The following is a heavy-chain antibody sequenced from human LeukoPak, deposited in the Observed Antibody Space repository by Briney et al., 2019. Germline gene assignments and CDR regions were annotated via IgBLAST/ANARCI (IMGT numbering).Heavy chain of an antibody. D-gene: IGHD3-22*01. CDR2: INPNSGGT. V-gene: IGHV1-2*02. Sequence: GSSVKVSCKASGGTFSSYAISWVRQAPGQGLEWMGWINPNSGGTNYAQKFQGRVTMTRDTSTSTAYMELSRLGSDDTAVYYCARETYYYDSSGYYPNYFDYWGQGTLVTVSS. CDR1: GGTFSSYA. CDR3: ARETYYYDSSGYYPNYFDY. J-gene: IGHJ4*02.